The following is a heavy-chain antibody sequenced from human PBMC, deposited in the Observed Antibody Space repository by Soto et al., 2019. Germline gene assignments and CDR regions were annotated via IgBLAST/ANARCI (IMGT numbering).Heavy chain of an antibody. D-gene: IGHD5-12*01. J-gene: IGHJ5*02. CDR3: ARGRIIVAGGFDP. CDR2: MNPSTGNT. V-gene: IGHV1-8*01. CDR1: GYTFTSYD. Sequence: QVQLVQSGAEVKKPGASVKVSCKASGYTFTSYDIIWVRQATGQGLEWMGWMNPSTGNTDSAEKFQGTLAMTSNSSISIVYMELSSMSFEDTAVYYCARGRIIVAGGFDPWGQGTLVTVSS.